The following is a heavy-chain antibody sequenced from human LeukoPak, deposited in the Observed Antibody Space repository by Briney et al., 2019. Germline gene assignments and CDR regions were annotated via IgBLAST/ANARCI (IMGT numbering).Heavy chain of an antibody. J-gene: IGHJ4*02. CDR3: XXXVXAALYYFDY. D-gene: IGHD2-2*01. CDR2: ISGSGGST. V-gene: IGHV3-23*01. CDR1: GFTVSSNY. Sequence: GGSLRLSCAASGFTVSSNYMSWVRQAPGKGLEWVSAISGSGGSTXXXDXXXGRLTISRDNSKNTLYLQMNSLRTEDPAVYYXXXXVXAALYYFDYWGQGTLVTVSS.